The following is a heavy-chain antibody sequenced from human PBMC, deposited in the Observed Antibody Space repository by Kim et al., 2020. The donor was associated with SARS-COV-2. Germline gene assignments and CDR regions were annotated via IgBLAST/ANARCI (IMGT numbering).Heavy chain of an antibody. D-gene: IGHD4-17*01. CDR1: GGSISSGSYY. J-gene: IGHJ6*02. CDR2: IYTSGST. V-gene: IGHV4-61*02. Sequence: SETLSLTCTVSGGSISSGSYYWSWIRQPAGKGLEWIGRIYTSGSTNYNPSLKSRVTISVDTSKNQFSLKLSSVTAADTAVYYCARGYGDYYYYYYYGMDVWGQGTTVTVSS. CDR3: ARGYGDYYYYYYYGMDV.